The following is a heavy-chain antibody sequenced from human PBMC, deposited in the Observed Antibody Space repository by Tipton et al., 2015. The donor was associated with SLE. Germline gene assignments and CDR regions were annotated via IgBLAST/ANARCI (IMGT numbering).Heavy chain of an antibody. CDR1: GGSISSGSYY. J-gene: IGHJ4*02. V-gene: IGHV4-61*09. Sequence: TLSLTCTVSGGSISSGSYYWSWIRQPAGKGLEWTGHIYTSGSTNYNPSLKSRVTISVDTSKNQFSLKLSSVTAADTAAYYCARGGTDTAMDLGYWGQGTLVTVSS. CDR2: IYTSGST. D-gene: IGHD5-18*01. CDR3: ARGGTDTAMDLGY.